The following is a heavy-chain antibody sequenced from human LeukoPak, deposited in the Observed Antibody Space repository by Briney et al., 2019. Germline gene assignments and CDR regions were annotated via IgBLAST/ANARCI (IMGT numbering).Heavy chain of an antibody. D-gene: IGHD3-16*01. J-gene: IGHJ3*01. V-gene: IGHV3-30*02. CDR2: IRYDGSDK. CDR3: AKRADYYDSSRALYDAFDP. CDR1: GFTFSTYG. Sequence: GGSLRLSCAASGFTFSTYGMHWVRQAPGKGLEWVTFIRYDGSDKFYADSVRGRFTISRDNSKNTLFLQLNSLRVEDTAVYYCAKRADYYDSSRALYDAFDPWGQGTMVTVSS.